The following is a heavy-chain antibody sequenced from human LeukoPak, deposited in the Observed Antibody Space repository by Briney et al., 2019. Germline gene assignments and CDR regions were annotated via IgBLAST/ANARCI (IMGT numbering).Heavy chain of an antibody. V-gene: IGHV3-48*03. Sequence: PGGSVTLPCVVSRLTFSIYQEKCVRHAPDRAREWVSYISKGGGRIYYADYVKGRFNISRDNAKNSLYLQMNSLRAEDTAVYYCERIRADSSGYYYKYFDFWGQGTLVTVSS. J-gene: IGHJ4*02. CDR1: RLTFSIYQ. CDR2: ISKGGGRI. D-gene: IGHD3-22*01. CDR3: ERIRADSSGYYYKYFDF.